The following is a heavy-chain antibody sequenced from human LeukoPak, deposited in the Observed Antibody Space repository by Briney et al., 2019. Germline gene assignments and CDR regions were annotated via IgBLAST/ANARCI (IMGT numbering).Heavy chain of an antibody. CDR1: GGSIGGYY. V-gene: IGHV4-59*01. Sequence: PSETLSLTCTVSGGSIGGYYWSWIRQPPEKGLEWIGYIYHTGSTSYSPSLKSRLTISVDTSKKQFSLKLSSVTAADTAVYYCARSQGYGDYEGAFDIWGQGTMVTVSS. D-gene: IGHD4-17*01. CDR3: ARSQGYGDYEGAFDI. J-gene: IGHJ3*02. CDR2: IYHTGST.